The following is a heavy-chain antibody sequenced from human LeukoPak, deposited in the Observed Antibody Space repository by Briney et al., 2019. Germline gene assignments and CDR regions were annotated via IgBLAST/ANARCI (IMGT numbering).Heavy chain of an antibody. J-gene: IGHJ5*02. V-gene: IGHV3-53*01. CDR3: ARDGAYCGGDCYSS. D-gene: IGHD2-21*02. Sequence: GGSLRLSCAASGFTVSSNYMSWVRQAPGKGLEWVSVIYSGGSTYYADSVKGRFTISRDNSKNTLYLQMSSLRAEDTAVYYCARDGAYCGGDCYSSWGQGTLVTVSS. CDR2: IYSGGST. CDR1: GFTVSSNY.